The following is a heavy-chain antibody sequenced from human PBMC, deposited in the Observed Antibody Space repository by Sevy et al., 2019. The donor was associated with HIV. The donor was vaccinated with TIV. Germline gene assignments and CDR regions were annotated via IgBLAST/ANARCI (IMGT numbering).Heavy chain of an antibody. D-gene: IGHD4-17*01. Sequence: GGSLRLSCAASGFTFSTYGMHWVRQAPGKGLEWVAVIWFDGSNTYYVDSVKGRFTISRDIAKNTLHLQMNSLRVEDTAVYYCARDLEFYDYGDYGPAFMPDYWGQGTLVTVSS. J-gene: IGHJ4*02. V-gene: IGHV3-33*01. CDR1: GFTFSTYG. CDR2: IWFDGSNT. CDR3: ARDLEFYDYGDYGPAFMPDY.